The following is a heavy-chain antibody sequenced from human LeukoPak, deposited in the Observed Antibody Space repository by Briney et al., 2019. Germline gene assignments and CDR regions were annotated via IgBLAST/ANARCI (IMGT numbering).Heavy chain of an antibody. CDR3: ARGWQWLVLADY. CDR1: GGSLSSRSYY. CDR2: IYYSGST. D-gene: IGHD6-19*01. J-gene: IGHJ4*02. V-gene: IGHV4-39*01. Sequence: SETLSLTCTVSGGSLSSRSYYWGWIRQPPGKGLEWIGSIYYSGSTYYNPSLKSRVTIPVDTSKNQFSLKLSSVTAADTAVYYCARGWQWLVLADYWGQGTLVTVSS.